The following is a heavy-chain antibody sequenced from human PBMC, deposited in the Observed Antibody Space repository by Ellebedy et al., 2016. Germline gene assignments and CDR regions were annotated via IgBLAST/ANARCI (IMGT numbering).Heavy chain of an antibody. D-gene: IGHD3/OR15-3a*01. CDR2: ISGSGGST. Sequence: GESLKISXAASGFTFSSYAMSWVRQAPGKGLEWVSAISGSGGSTYYADSVKGRFTISRDNSKNTLYLQMNSLRAEDTAVYYCAGLAYGMDVWGQGTLVTVSS. V-gene: IGHV3-23*01. J-gene: IGHJ6*02. CDR3: AGLAYGMDV. CDR1: GFTFSSYA.